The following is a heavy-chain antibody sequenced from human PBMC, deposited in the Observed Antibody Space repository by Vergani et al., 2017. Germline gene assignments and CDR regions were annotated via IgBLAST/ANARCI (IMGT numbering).Heavy chain of an antibody. V-gene: IGHV2-70*15. J-gene: IGHJ6*02. CDR3: ARATYYYGSGSEHYYYYGRDV. CDR1: GFSLSTSGMC. CDR2: IDWDDDK. Sequence: QVTLRESGPALVKPTQTLTLTCTFSGFSLSTSGMCVSWIRQPPGKALEWLARIDWDDDKYYSTSLKTRLTISKDTSKNQVVLTMTNMDPVDKATYYCARATYYYGSGSEHYYYYGRDVWGRGP. D-gene: IGHD3-10*01.